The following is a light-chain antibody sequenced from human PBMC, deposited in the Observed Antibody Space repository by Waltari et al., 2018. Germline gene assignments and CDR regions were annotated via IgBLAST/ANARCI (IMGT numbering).Light chain of an antibody. V-gene: IGLV2-14*01. J-gene: IGLJ1*01. Sequence: QSALTPPASVSGSPEPPITISCTGTSRNIGGDNFFPWYHQHPGKAPKLILFDVSDRPSGVSNRFSGSKSGNSASLTISGLQAEDEADYYCSSYTRSSSYVFGTGTKVTVL. CDR3: SSYTRSSSYV. CDR1: SRNIGGDNF. CDR2: DVS.